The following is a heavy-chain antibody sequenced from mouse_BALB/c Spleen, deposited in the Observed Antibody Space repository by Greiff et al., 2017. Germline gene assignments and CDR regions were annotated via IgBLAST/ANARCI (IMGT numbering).Heavy chain of an antibody. D-gene: IGHD4-1*01. Sequence: EGMLVESGGGLVQPKGSLKLSCAASGFTFNTYAMNWVRQAPGKGLEWVARIRSKSNNYATYYADSVKDRFTISRDDSQSMLYLQMNNLKTEDTAMYYCVRHEDHANHEGYFDYWGQGTTLTVSS. CDR2: IRSKSNNYAT. J-gene: IGHJ2*01. V-gene: IGHV10-1*02. CDR1: GFTFNTYA. CDR3: VRHEDHANHEGYFDY.